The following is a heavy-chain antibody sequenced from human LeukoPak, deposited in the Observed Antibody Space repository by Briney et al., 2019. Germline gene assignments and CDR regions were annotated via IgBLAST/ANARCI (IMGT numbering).Heavy chain of an antibody. Sequence: ASVKVSCKASGYTFTSYGISWVRQAPGQGLEWMGWISAYNGNTNYAQKLQGRVTMTTDTSTSTAYMELRSLRSDDTAVYYCARGAGGTIFGVVMKSDAFDIWGQGTMVTVSS. CDR3: ARGAGGTIFGVVMKSDAFDI. V-gene: IGHV1-18*01. J-gene: IGHJ3*02. CDR1: GYTFTSYG. CDR2: ISAYNGNT. D-gene: IGHD3-3*01.